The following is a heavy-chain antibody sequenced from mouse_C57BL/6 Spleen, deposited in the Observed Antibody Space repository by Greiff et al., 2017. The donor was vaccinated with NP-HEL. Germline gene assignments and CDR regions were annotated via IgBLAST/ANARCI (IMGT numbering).Heavy chain of an antibody. CDR3: ARELDGDY. CDR2: INPSTGGT. CDR1: GYSFTGYY. Sequence: EVQLQQSGPELVKPGASVKISCKASGYSFTGYYMHWVKQSSEKSLEWIGEINPSTGGTSYNQKFKGKATLTVDKSSSTAYMQLKSLTSEDSAVYYCARELDGDYWGQGTTLTVSS. J-gene: IGHJ2*01. V-gene: IGHV1-43*01.